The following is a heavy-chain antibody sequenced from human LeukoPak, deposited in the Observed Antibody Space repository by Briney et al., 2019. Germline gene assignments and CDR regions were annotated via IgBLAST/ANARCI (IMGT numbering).Heavy chain of an antibody. CDR2: INHSGST. V-gene: IGHV4-34*01. Sequence: PSETLSLTCAVYGGSFGGYYWSWIRQPPGKGLEWIGEINHSGSTNYNPSLKSRVTISVDTSKNQFSLKLSSVTAADTAVYYCASFVPNFDYWGQGTLVTVSS. D-gene: IGHD3-16*02. CDR1: GGSFGGYY. J-gene: IGHJ4*02. CDR3: ASFVPNFDY.